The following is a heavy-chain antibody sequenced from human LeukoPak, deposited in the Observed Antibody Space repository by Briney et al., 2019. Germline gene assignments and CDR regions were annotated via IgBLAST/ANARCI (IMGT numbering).Heavy chain of an antibody. Sequence: SETLSLTCTVSGGSISSGGYYWSWIRQHPGKGLEWIGYIYYSGSTYYNPSLKSRVTISVDTSKNQFSLKLSSVTAADTAVYYCNAAVYYGSGSYYKGGPNWFDPWGQGTLVTVSS. CDR3: NAAVYYGSGSYYKGGPNWFDP. J-gene: IGHJ5*02. V-gene: IGHV4-31*03. CDR1: GGSISSGGYY. CDR2: IYYSGST. D-gene: IGHD3-10*01.